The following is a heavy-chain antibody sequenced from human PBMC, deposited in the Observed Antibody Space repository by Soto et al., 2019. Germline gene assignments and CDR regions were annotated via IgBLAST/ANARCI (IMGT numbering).Heavy chain of an antibody. V-gene: IGHV4-4*02. CDR3: ARGGYSYGYYYYGMDV. J-gene: IGHJ6*02. D-gene: IGHD5-18*01. CDR1: GGSISRSNW. CDR2: IYHSGST. Sequence: SEALSLTCAVSGGSISRSNWWSWGRQPPGKGLEWIGEIYHSGSTNYNPSLKSRVTISVDKSKNQFSLKLSSVTAADTAVYYCARGGYSYGYYYYGMDVWGQGTTVT.